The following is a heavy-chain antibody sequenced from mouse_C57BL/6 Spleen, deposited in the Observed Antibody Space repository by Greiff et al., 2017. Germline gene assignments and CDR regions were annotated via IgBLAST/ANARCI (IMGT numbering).Heavy chain of an antibody. Sequence: QVTLKESGPGILQSSQTLSLTCSFSGFSLSTSGMGVSWIRQPSGKGLEWLAHIYWDDDKRYNPSLKRRLTISKDTSRNQLFLKITRVDTADTTTYYCARSRSYGNLHFDCWGQGTTLTVSS. J-gene: IGHJ2*01. CDR3: ARSRSYGNLHFDC. D-gene: IGHD2-1*01. CDR2: IYWDDDK. CDR1: GFSLSTSGMG. V-gene: IGHV8-12*01.